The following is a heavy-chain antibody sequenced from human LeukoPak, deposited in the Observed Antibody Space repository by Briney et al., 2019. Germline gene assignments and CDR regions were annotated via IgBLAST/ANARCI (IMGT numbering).Heavy chain of an antibody. J-gene: IGHJ6*03. CDR1: GFTFSDYY. Sequence: LRLSCAASGFTFSDYYMSWIRQAPGKGLEWIGYIYYSGSTNYNPSLKSRVTISVDTSKNQFSLKLSSVTAADTAVYYCARAVGGPNGDYYMDVWGKGTTVTVSS. CDR2: IYYSGST. CDR3: ARAVGGPNGDYYMDV. D-gene: IGHD4/OR15-4a*01. V-gene: IGHV4-59*01.